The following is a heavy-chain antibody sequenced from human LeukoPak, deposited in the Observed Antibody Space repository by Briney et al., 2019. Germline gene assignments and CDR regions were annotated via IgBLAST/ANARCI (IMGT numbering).Heavy chain of an antibody. CDR1: GFTVSNNY. D-gene: IGHD6-19*01. J-gene: IGHJ4*02. CDR2: IYSSGGT. V-gene: IGHV3-66*01. CDR3: ARDSSGPLY. Sequence: GGSLRLSCAASGFTVSNNYMSWVCQAPGKGLEWVSVIYSSGGTYYADSVKGRFTISRDNSKNTLYLQMNSLSAEDTAIYYCARDSSGPLYWGQGTLATVSS.